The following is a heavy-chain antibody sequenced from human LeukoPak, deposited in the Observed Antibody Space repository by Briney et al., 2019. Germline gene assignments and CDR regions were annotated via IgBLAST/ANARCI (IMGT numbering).Heavy chain of an antibody. CDR3: ARAVSSSWYGNYYYYYGMDV. Sequence: PGGSLRLSCAASGFTFSSYSMNWVRQAPGKGLEWVSSISSSSSYIYYADSVKGRFTISRDNAKNSLYLQMNSLRSEDTAVYYCARAVSSSWYGNYYYYYGMDVWGQGTTVTVSS. J-gene: IGHJ6*02. D-gene: IGHD6-13*01. CDR2: ISSSSSYI. CDR1: GFTFSSYS. V-gene: IGHV3-21*04.